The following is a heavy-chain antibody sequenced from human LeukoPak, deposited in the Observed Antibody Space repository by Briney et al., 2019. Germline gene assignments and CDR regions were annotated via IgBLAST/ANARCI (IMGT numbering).Heavy chain of an antibody. Sequence: PSETLSLTCTASGVSVSGTNFCWGWVRQPPGKGLEWIGNIYYSGTTSSNPSLNSRVSVSVDTSTNQFSLKMTSVTAADTAVYYCARLTKGRFFDYFFDFWGQGALVTVSS. D-gene: IGHD3-9*01. CDR1: GVSVSGTNFC. CDR2: IYYSGTT. V-gene: IGHV4-39*01. J-gene: IGHJ4*02. CDR3: ARLTKGRFFDYFFDF.